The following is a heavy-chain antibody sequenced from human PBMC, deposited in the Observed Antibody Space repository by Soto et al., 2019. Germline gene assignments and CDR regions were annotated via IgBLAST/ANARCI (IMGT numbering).Heavy chain of an antibody. V-gene: IGHV3-23*01. Sequence: EVQLSESGGGLGQPGGSLRLSCAASGFTFGSHAMSWVRQAPGKGLEWVSLISGSGGNTNYRDSVKGRFSISRDNSKKTVYLQMNSLRAEDTAVYYCAKGLVNTMFGVDTLFDYWGRGTLVTVSS. D-gene: IGHD3-3*01. CDR3: AKGLVNTMFGVDTLFDY. CDR1: GFTFGSHA. J-gene: IGHJ4*02. CDR2: ISGSGGNT.